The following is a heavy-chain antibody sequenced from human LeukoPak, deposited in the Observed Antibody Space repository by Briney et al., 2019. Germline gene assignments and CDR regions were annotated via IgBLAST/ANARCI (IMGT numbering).Heavy chain of an antibody. CDR3: ARDGGRSGWLYFDD. CDR1: GYTFTTYD. V-gene: IGHV1-46*01. D-gene: IGHD6-19*01. J-gene: IGHJ4*02. CDR2: INPSGGST. Sequence: ASVSLSYKASGYTFTTYDMHWVRQAPGQGLEWMGIINPSGGSTTYAQKFQGRVTMTRDTSTSRVYVELTSLRSEDTAVYFCARDGGRSGWLYFDDSGEGSLVTVSS.